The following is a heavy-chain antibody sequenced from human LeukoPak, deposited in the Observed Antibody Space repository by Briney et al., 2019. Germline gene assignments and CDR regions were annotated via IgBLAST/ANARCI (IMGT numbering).Heavy chain of an antibody. V-gene: IGHV4-4*02. CDR2: IYHSGTS. J-gene: IGHJ4*02. D-gene: IGHD4-17*01. CDR3: ASIAGTVRDS. Sequence: PSETLSLTCAVSGVSVSSTYWWTWVRQPPGKGPEWIGEIYHSGTSNYNPSLKSRDTISLDKSNNQFSLRLTSVTAADTAVYYCASIAGTVRDSWGQGTLVTVSS. CDR1: GVSVSSTYW.